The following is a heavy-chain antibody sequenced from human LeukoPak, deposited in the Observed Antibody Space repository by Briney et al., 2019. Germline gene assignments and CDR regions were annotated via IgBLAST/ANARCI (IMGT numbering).Heavy chain of an antibody. CDR3: ATDFYRGRQFDY. CDR1: GNTFTDLS. J-gene: IGHJ4*02. Sequence: ASVTVSCKVSGNTFTDLSMNWVRQAPGKGLEWMGGFDPEDVETIYAQRFQGRVTMIEDTSTETAYMELTSLRPEDTAVYYCATDFYRGRQFDYWGQGTLVTVSS. V-gene: IGHV1-24*01. CDR2: FDPEDVET. D-gene: IGHD2/OR15-2a*01.